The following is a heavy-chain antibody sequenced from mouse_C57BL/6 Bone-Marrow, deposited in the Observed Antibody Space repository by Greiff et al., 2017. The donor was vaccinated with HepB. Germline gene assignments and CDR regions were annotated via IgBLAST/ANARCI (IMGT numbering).Heavy chain of an antibody. V-gene: IGHV1-82*01. J-gene: IGHJ3*01. CDR3: ARYTLDSSGYGFAY. CDR1: GYAFSSSW. CDR2: IYPGDGDT. D-gene: IGHD3-2*02. Sequence: VQLVESGPELVKPGASVKISCKASGYAFSSSWMNWVKQRPGKGLEWIGRIYPGDGDTNYNGKFKGKATLTADKSSSTAYMQLSSLTSEDSAVYFCARYTLDSSGYGFAYWGQGTLVTVSA.